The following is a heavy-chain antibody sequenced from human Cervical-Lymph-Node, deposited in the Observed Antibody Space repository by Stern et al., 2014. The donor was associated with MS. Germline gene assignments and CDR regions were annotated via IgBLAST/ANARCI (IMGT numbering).Heavy chain of an antibody. J-gene: IGHJ4*02. Sequence: QMQLVQYGAEVKKPGASVKVSCKASGYTFTNYYIHWVRQAPGQGLEWMGIINPNGAGTTYAQKFQGRVTITSDTSTSTVYMQLNSLRSEDTATYYCGRDLDEMATCVDYWGQGTLVTVAS. V-gene: IGHV1-46*01. CDR2: INPNGAGT. D-gene: IGHD5-24*01. CDR1: GYTFTNYY. CDR3: GRDLDEMATCVDY.